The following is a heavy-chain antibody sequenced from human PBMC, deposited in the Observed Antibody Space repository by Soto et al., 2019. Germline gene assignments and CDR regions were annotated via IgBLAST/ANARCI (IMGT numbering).Heavy chain of an antibody. CDR3: TREERFPRYWLDP. J-gene: IGHJ5*02. CDR1: GGSFRNYY. CDR2: VNHSGEA. V-gene: IGHV4-34*01. D-gene: IGHD3-10*01. Sequence: KTSETLSLTCGVYGGSFRNYYWIWVRQPPGKGLEWIGEVNHSGEATYNPSLQSRITISLDTSNNQFSLKMTSVTAADTAMYFCTREERFPRYWLDPSGQGTQVTVYS.